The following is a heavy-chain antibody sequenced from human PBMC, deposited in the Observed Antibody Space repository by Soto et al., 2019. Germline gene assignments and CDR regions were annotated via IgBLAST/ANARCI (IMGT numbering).Heavy chain of an antibody. CDR1: GYTFTGYY. Sequence: ASVKASCKASGYTFTGYYMHWVRQAHGQGLEWMGWINPNSGGTNYAQKFQGRVTMTRDTSISTAYMELISLRSDDTAVYYCARDEHFGSYTFDYWGQGTLVTVSS. CDR3: ARDEHFGSYTFDY. D-gene: IGHD1-26*01. J-gene: IGHJ4*02. V-gene: IGHV1-2*02. CDR2: INPNSGGT.